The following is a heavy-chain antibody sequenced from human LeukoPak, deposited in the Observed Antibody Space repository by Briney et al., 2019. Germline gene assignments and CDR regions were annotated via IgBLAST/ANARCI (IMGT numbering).Heavy chain of an antibody. D-gene: IGHD3-22*01. CDR3: ARTYYYDSSGYYQGLNWFDP. CDR2: INHSGST. V-gene: IGHV4-34*01. J-gene: IGHJ5*02. Sequence: IRQPXXXXXEXIGEINHSGSTNYNPSLKSPVTISVDTSKNQFSLKLSSVTAADTAVYYCARTYYYDSSGYYQGLNWFDPWGQGTLVTVSS.